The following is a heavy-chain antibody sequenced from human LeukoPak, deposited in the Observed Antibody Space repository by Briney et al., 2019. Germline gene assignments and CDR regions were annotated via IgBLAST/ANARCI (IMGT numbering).Heavy chain of an antibody. J-gene: IGHJ6*02. D-gene: IGHD5-18*01. V-gene: IGHV1-18*01. CDR2: ISAYNGNT. CDR3: ATTAQVPLDV. CDR1: GYTFTSYG. Sequence: GASVKVSCKASGYTFTSYGISWVRQAPGQGLEWMGWISAYNGNTNYAQKLQGRVTMTTDTSTSTAYMELRSLRSEDTGVYFCATTAQVPLDVWGHGTTVNVFS.